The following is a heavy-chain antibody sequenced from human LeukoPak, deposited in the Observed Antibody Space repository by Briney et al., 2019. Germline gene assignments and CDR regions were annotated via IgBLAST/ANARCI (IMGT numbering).Heavy chain of an antibody. V-gene: IGHV1-46*01. CDR2: INPSGGST. CDR3: AREDSSGWYVFDY. Sequence: ASVKVSCKTSGYNFSVYAISWVRQAPGQGLEWMGIINPSGGSTSYAQKFQGRVTMTRDTSTSTVYMELSSLRSEDTAVYYCAREDSSGWYVFDYWGQGTLVTVSS. D-gene: IGHD6-19*01. CDR1: GYNFSVYA. J-gene: IGHJ4*02.